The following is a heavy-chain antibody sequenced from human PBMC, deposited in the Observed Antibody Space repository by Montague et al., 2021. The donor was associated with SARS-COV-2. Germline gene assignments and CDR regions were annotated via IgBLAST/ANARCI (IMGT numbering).Heavy chain of an antibody. CDR1: GGSISSYY. CDR2: IYYGGST. D-gene: IGHD6-19*01. Sequence: SETLSLSCTVSGGSISSYYWSWIRQPPGKGLEWIGYIYYGGSTNYNPSRKGRVTISVDTSKNQFSLKLSSVTAADTAVYYCARQSGRLWGIAVAGAFDYWGQGTLVTVSS. CDR3: ARQSGRLWGIAVAGAFDY. J-gene: IGHJ4*02. V-gene: IGHV4-59*08.